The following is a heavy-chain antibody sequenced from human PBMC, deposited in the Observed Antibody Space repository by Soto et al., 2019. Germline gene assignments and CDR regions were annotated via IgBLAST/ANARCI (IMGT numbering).Heavy chain of an antibody. D-gene: IGHD3-22*01. V-gene: IGHV4-59*01. J-gene: IGHJ5*02. CDR1: GGSISSYY. CDR2: IYYSGST. Sequence: PSETLSLTCTVSGGSISSYYWSWIRQPPGKGLEWIGYIYYSGSTNYNPSLKSRVTISVDTSKNQFSLKLSSVTAADTAVYYCARVGLPSEYYDSSGNNWFDPWGQGTLVTVSS. CDR3: ARVGLPSEYYDSSGNNWFDP.